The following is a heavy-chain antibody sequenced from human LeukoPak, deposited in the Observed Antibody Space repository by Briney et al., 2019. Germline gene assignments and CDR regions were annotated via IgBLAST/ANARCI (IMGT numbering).Heavy chain of an antibody. CDR1: GFTFSSYA. CDR2: ISGSGGST. V-gene: IGHV3-23*01. J-gene: IGHJ6*02. CDR3: ATYRVVPAAISYYYGMDV. D-gene: IGHD2-2*01. Sequence: GGSLRLSCAASGFTFSSYAMSWVRQAPGKGLEWVSAISGSGGSTYYADSVKGRFTISRDNSKNTLYLQMNSLRAEDTAVYYCATYRVVPAAISYYYGMDVWGRGTTVTVS.